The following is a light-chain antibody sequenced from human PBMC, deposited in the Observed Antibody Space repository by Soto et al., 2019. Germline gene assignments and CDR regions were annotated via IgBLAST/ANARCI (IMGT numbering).Light chain of an antibody. CDR3: QQYNNWPPIT. Sequence: EIVMTQSPATLSVSPGERATLSCRAGQSVSSNLAWYQQKPGQAXRLLIYGASTRATGIPARFSGSGSGTAFTLTISSLQSEDFAVYYCQQYNNWPPITFGQGTRLEIK. CDR1: QSVSSN. V-gene: IGKV3-15*01. CDR2: GAS. J-gene: IGKJ5*01.